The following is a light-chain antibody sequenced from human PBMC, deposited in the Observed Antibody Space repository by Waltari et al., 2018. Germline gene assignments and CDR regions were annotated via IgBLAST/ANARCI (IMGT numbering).Light chain of an antibody. CDR2: TAS. CDR1: QNINSW. CDR3: QQANSFPLT. V-gene: IGKV1-12*01. Sequence: DIQMTPSPSSVSASVGDRVTITCRASQNINSWLAWYQQKPGKAPKLLIYTASSLLSGVPSRFSGSGSGTEFTLTISSLQPEDFATYFCQQANSFPLTFGGGTKVELK. J-gene: IGKJ4*01.